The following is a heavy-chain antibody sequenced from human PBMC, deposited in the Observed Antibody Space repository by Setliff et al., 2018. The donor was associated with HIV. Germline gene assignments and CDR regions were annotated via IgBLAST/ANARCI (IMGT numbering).Heavy chain of an antibody. CDR2: ITSTGSTI. J-gene: IGHJ6*02. Sequence: PGGSLRLSCAASGFTFSDYYMSWVRQAPGKGLEWISYITSTGSTIFYADSVKGRFTISRDNDKNSVHLQMTSLRAENTAIYFCARSFPYYYESSGLYAMDVWGQGTTVTVSS. CDR3: ARSFPYYYESSGLYAMDV. CDR1: GFTFSDYY. D-gene: IGHD3-22*01. V-gene: IGHV3-11*01.